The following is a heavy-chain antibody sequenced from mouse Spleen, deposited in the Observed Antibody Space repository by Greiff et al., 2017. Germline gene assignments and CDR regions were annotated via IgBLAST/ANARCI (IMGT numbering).Heavy chain of an antibody. CDR2: INSNGGST. V-gene: IGHV5-6-2*01. Sequence: EVQLVESGGGLVKPGGSLKLSCAASGFTFSSYAMSWVRQTPEKRLEWVAAINSNGGSTYYPDTVKDRFTISRDNAKNTLYLQMSSLRSEDTALYYCARPQAARAEGWFAYWGQGTLVTVSA. CDR1: GFTFSSYA. D-gene: IGHD3-1*01. J-gene: IGHJ3*01. CDR3: ARPQAARAEGWFAY.